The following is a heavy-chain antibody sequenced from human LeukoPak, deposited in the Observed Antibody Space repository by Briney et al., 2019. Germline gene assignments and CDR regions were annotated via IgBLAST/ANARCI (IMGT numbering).Heavy chain of an antibody. Sequence: GGSLRLSCAASGFTFSSYAVHWVRQAPGKGLEYVSAISSNGGSTYYANSVKGRFTISRDNSKNTLYLQMGSLRAEDMAVYYCARSYSSGWRYFDYWGQGTLVTVSS. J-gene: IGHJ4*02. V-gene: IGHV3-64*01. D-gene: IGHD6-19*01. CDR3: ARSYSSGWRYFDY. CDR2: ISSNGGST. CDR1: GFTFSSYA.